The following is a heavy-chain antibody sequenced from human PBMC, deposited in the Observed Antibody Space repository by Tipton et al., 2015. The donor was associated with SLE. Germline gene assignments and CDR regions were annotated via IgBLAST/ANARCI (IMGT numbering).Heavy chain of an antibody. CDR3: ARGGRGLYYYHGMDV. D-gene: IGHD1-26*01. V-gene: IGHV4-59*11. CDR2: IYYSGST. J-gene: IGHJ6*02. CDR1: GGSISSHY. Sequence: TLSLTCTVSGGSISSHYWSWIRQPPGKGLEWIGYIYYSGSTNYNPSLKSRVTISVDTSKNQFSLKLSSVTAADTAVYYCARGGRGLYYYHGMDVWGQGTTVTVSS.